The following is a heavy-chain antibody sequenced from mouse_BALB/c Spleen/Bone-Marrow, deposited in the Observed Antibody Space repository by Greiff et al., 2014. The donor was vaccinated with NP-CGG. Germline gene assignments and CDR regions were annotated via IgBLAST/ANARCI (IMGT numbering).Heavy chain of an antibody. Sequence: VQLQQSGGGLVQPGGSLKLSCAASGFAFSRFWMSWVRQAPGKGLEWIGEINPDSSKINYTPSLKDKFIISRDNAKNTLYLQMSKVRSEDTALYDCARNCYYGWFANWGQGTLVTVSA. CDR2: INPDSSKI. J-gene: IGHJ3*01. D-gene: IGHD1-1*01. CDR1: GFAFSRFW. V-gene: IGHV4-1*02. CDR3: ARNCYYGWFAN.